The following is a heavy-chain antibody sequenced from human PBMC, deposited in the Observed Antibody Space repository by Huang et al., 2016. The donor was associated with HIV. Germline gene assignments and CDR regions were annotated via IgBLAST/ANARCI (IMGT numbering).Heavy chain of an antibody. CDR2: INCGSTTI. D-gene: IGHD5-18*01. CDR3: QRVAYSYGKH. J-gene: IGHJ1*01. CDR1: GFTFTRYD. Sequence: GGLVQPGGSLRLSCAASGFTFTRYDMNWVRQAPGKGLEWVSYINCGSTTIHYDDSVKGRFTISRDYDMHSVYLQMNSVGTDSTVIYYCQRVAYSYGKHWGQGSLVIVSS. V-gene: IGHV3-48*01.